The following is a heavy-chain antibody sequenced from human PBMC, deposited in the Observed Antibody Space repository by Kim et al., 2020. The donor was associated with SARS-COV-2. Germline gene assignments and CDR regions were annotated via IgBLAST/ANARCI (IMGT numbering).Heavy chain of an antibody. J-gene: IGHJ6*02. CDR3: ARGGQKMDV. V-gene: IGHV4-34*01. Sequence: GSTNSNPSLKSRVTISVDTSKNQFSLKLSSVTAADTAVYYCARGGQKMDVWGQGTTVTVSS. CDR2: GST.